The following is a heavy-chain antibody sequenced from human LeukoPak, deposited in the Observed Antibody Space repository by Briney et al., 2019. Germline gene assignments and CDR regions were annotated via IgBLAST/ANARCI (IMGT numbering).Heavy chain of an antibody. CDR1: GGSISSYY. J-gene: IGHJ4*02. V-gene: IGHV4-59*01. D-gene: IGHD3-10*01. Sequence: ASETLSLTSTVSGGSISSYYWSWIRQPPGKGLEWIGYIYYSGSTNYNPSLKSRVTISVDTSKNQFSLKLSSVTAADTAVYYCASGYGSGSYSLDYWGQGTLVTVSS. CDR3: ASGYGSGSYSLDY. CDR2: IYYSGST.